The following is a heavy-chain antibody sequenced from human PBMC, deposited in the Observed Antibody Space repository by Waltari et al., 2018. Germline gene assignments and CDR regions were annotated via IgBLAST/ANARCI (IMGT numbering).Heavy chain of an antibody. CDR3: ARDHYYGMDV. CDR1: GFTFSSYS. CDR2: ISRSSSYI. Sequence: EVQLVESGGGLVKPGGSLRLSCAASGFTFSSYSMNWVRQAPGKGLEWVSSISRSSSYIYYADSVKGRFTISRDNAKNSLYLQMNSLRAEDTAVYYCARDHYYGMDVWGQGTTVTVSS. J-gene: IGHJ6*02. V-gene: IGHV3-21*01.